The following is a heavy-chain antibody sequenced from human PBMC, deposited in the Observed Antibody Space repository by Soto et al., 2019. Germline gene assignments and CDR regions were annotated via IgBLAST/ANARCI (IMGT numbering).Heavy chain of an antibody. CDR1: AGSISSGDYY. Sequence: PSETLSLTCTVSAGSISSGDYYWKWIRQHPGKGLEWIGYIYYSGSTYYNPSLRSRVTISVDTSKNQFSLKLSSVTAADTAVYYCARGYCSGGSCYSSDHAFDIWGQGTMVTVSS. CDR3: ARGYCSGGSCYSSDHAFDI. D-gene: IGHD2-15*01. V-gene: IGHV4-31*03. CDR2: IYYSGST. J-gene: IGHJ3*02.